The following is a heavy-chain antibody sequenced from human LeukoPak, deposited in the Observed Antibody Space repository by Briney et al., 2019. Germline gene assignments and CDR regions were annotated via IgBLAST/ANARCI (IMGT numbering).Heavy chain of an antibody. CDR1: GGSFSGYY. D-gene: IGHD3-10*01. Sequence: SETLSLTCAVYGGSFSGYYWSWIRQPPGKGLEWIGEINHSGSTNYNPSPKSRVTISVDTSKNQFSLKLSSVTAADTAVYYCARGSCVTMVRGVISIPPYYYYGMDVWGQGTTVTVSS. CDR3: ARGSCVTMVRGVISIPPYYYYGMDV. J-gene: IGHJ6*02. CDR2: INHSGST. V-gene: IGHV4-34*01.